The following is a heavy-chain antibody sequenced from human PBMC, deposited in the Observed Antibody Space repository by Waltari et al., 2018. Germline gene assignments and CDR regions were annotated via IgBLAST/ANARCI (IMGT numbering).Heavy chain of an antibody. CDR1: GFTFSSYS. D-gene: IGHD5-12*01. CDR3: ARDGLVATYYFDY. J-gene: IGHJ4*02. Sequence: EVQLVESGGGLVQPGGSLRLSCAASGFTFSSYSMNWVRQAPGKGLEWVSYISSSRSTIYYADSVKGRFTISRDNAKNSLYLQMNSLRAEDTAVYYCARDGLVATYYFDYWGQGTLVTVSS. V-gene: IGHV3-48*04. CDR2: ISSSRSTI.